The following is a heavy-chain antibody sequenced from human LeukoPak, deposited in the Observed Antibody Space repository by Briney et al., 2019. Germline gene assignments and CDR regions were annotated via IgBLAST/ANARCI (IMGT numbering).Heavy chain of an antibody. Sequence: PSETLSLTCTVSGGSISSSSYYWGWIRQPPGKGLEWIGSIYYSGSTYYNPSLKSRVTMSVDTSKNQFSLKLRSVTAADTAVYYCAKEREVAGSNWFDPWGQGILVTVSS. J-gene: IGHJ5*02. CDR2: IYYSGST. CDR1: GGSISSSSYY. V-gene: IGHV4-39*07. D-gene: IGHD2-15*01. CDR3: AKEREVAGSNWFDP.